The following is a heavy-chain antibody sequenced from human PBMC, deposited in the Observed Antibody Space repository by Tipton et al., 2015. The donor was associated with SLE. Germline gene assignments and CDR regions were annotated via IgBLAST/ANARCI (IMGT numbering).Heavy chain of an antibody. Sequence: TLSLTCTVSGGSISSYYWSWIRQPPGKGLEWSGYIYYRGSTNYNPSLKSRVTISVDTSKNQFSLKLSSVTAADTAVYYCARGIAAAGTWGQGTLVTVSS. CDR2: IYYRGST. J-gene: IGHJ5*02. V-gene: IGHV4-59*12. CDR3: ARGIAAAGT. D-gene: IGHD6-13*01. CDR1: GGSISSYY.